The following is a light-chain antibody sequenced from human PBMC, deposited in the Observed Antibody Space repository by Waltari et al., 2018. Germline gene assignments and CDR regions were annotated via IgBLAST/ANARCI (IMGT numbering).Light chain of an antibody. CDR3: QQYYSTPLT. CDR1: QSVLYSSNSQNY. CDR2: WAS. Sequence: DIVMTQSQDSLAVSLGERATINCKSSQSVLYSSNSQNYLAWYQQKPGQPPKLLISWASTRESGVPDRCSGSGSGTDFTLTVSSLQAEDVAVYYCQQYYSTPLTFGGGTKVEIK. J-gene: IGKJ4*01. V-gene: IGKV4-1*01.